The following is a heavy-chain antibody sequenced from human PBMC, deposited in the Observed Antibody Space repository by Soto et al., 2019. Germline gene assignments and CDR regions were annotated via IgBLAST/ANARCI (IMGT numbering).Heavy chain of an antibody. J-gene: IGHJ4*02. CDR3: ARRDGYNFDY. CDR1: GFTFSSYA. Sequence: GGSLRLSCAASGFTFSSYAMHWVRQAPGKGLEYVSAISSNGGSTYYANSVKGRFTISRDNSKNTLYLQMGNLRAEDMAVYYCARRDGYNFDYWGQGTLVTVSS. D-gene: IGHD5-12*01. CDR2: ISSNGGST. V-gene: IGHV3-64*01.